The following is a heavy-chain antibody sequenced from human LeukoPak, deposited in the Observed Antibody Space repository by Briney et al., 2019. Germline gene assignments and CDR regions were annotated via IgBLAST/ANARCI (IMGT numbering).Heavy chain of an antibody. V-gene: IGHV3-23*01. Sequence: GGSLRLSCAASGFTLNNYAMSWVRQAPGKGLEWVSATSSSDAGTYHADSVRGRFTISRDSSKNTLYLQMNSLRAEDTAVYYCAKGGPLPISYYYYMDVWGKGTTVTVSS. CDR2: TSSSDAGT. CDR3: AKGGPLPISYYYYMDV. J-gene: IGHJ6*03. CDR1: GFTLNNYA. D-gene: IGHD3-3*02.